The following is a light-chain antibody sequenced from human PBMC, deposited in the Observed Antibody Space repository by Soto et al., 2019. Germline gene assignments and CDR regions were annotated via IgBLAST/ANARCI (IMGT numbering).Light chain of an antibody. CDR3: SSYAGSNVVL. J-gene: IGLJ2*01. Sequence: QSVLTQPPSASGSPGQSVTISCTGTSSDVGGYNYVSWYQQHPGKAPKLMIYEVSKRPSGVPDRISGSKSGNTASLTVSGLQAEDEADYYCSSYAGSNVVLFGGGTKLTVL. V-gene: IGLV2-8*01. CDR2: EVS. CDR1: SSDVGGYNY.